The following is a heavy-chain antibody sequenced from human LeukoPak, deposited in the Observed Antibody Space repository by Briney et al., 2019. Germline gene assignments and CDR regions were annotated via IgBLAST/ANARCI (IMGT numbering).Heavy chain of an antibody. CDR1: GGSISGGSYY. J-gene: IGHJ3*02. CDR3: ARERPGITIFGVVIPSDAFDI. CDR2: IYTSGST. V-gene: IGHV4-61*02. Sequence: SQTLSLTCTVSGGSISGGSYYWSWIRQPAGKGLEWIGRIYTSGSTNYNPSLKSRVTISVDTSKNQSSLKLSSVTAADTAVYYCARERPGITIFGVVIPSDAFDIWGQGTMVTVSS. D-gene: IGHD3-3*01.